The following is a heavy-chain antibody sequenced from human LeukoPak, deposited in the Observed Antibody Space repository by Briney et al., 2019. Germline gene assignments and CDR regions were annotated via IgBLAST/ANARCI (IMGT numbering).Heavy chain of an antibody. CDR3: AAGWLQLNY. Sequence: SETLSLTCTVSGGSISNNYWSWIRQSPGKGLEWIGYIYSSGSTDYNPSLKSRVTVSVDTSKNQFSLKLSSVTAADTAVYYCAAGWLQLNYWGQGTLVTVSS. CDR2: IYSSGST. CDR1: GGSISNNY. D-gene: IGHD5-24*01. J-gene: IGHJ4*02. V-gene: IGHV4-4*09.